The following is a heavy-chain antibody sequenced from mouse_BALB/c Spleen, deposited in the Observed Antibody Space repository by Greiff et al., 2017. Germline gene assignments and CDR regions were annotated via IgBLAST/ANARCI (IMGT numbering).Heavy chain of an antibody. J-gene: IGHJ3*01. Sequence: VKLQESGAELMKPGASVKISCKATGYTFSSYWIEWVKQRPGHGLEWIGEILPGSGSTNYNEKFKGKATFTADTSSNTAYMQLSSLTSEDSAVYYCARGITGAWFAYWGQGTLVTVSA. D-gene: IGHD2-4*01. CDR3: ARGITGAWFAY. CDR2: ILPGSGST. CDR1: GYTFSSYW. V-gene: IGHV1-9*01.